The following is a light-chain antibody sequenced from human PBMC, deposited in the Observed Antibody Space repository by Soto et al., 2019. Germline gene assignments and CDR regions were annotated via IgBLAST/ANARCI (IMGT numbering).Light chain of an antibody. V-gene: IGKV3-20*01. J-gene: IGKJ4*01. CDR2: GAS. Sequence: ETVMTQSPATLSVSPGERATLSCRASQSVSSNLAWYQQKPGQPPRLLIYGASSRAAGIPDRFSGSGSGTDFTLTINRLEPEDFAVYYCQQFGSSPLLTFGGGTKVDIK. CDR3: QQFGSSPLLT. CDR1: QSVSSN.